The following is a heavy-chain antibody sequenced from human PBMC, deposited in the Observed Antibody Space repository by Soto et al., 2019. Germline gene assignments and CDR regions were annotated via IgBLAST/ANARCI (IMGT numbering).Heavy chain of an antibody. CDR2: IYYSGST. Sequence: TLSLTCTVSGGSISSGGYYWSWIRQHPGKGLEWIGYIYYSGSTYYNPSLESRVTISVDTSKNQLSLKLSSVTAADTAIYYCERGKNAGLYWSHWGQGTLGPVS. CDR3: ERGKNAGLYWSH. V-gene: IGHV4-31*03. D-gene: IGHD2-8*02. J-gene: IGHJ4*02. CDR1: GGSISSGGYY.